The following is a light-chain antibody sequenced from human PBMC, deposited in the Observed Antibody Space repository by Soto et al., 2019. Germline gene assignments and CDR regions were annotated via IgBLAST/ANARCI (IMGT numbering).Light chain of an antibody. Sequence: DFVLTQSPDSLAVSLGERATINCKSSQSVLYNSNNRNYLAWYQQKPGQPLKLLITWASTRESGVPDRFIGGGSGTDFTLTISSLQTEDVAVYFCQQYYSTRLTFGGGTKVEIK. CDR1: QSVLYNSNNRNY. J-gene: IGKJ4*01. CDR2: WAS. CDR3: QQYYSTRLT. V-gene: IGKV4-1*01.